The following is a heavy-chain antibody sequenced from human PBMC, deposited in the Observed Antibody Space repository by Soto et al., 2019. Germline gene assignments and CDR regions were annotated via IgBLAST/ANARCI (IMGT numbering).Heavy chain of an antibody. CDR3: ARDRSDILTGYYRASRRGWFDP. Sequence: QVQLQESGPGLVKPSQTLSLTCTVSGGSISSGGYYWSWIRQHPGKGLEWIGYIYYSGSTYYNPYLKGRVTIAVDTSKNQFSLKLSSVTAADTAVYYCARDRSDILTGYYRASRRGWFDPWGQGTLVTVSS. CDR2: IYYSGST. J-gene: IGHJ5*02. CDR1: GGSISSGGYY. V-gene: IGHV4-31*03. D-gene: IGHD3-9*01.